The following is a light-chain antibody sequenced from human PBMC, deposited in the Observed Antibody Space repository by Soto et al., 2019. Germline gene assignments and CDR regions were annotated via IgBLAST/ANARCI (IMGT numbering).Light chain of an antibody. J-gene: IGKJ2*01. V-gene: IGKV1-5*01. CDR3: QQYNSYSHT. Sequence: DIQMTQSPSTLSASVGDRVTITCRASQSISSWLAWYQQKPGKAPKLLIYDASSLESGVPSRFSGSGSGTEFPLTISSLQPDDFATYDCQQYNSYSHTFGQGTKLEIK. CDR2: DAS. CDR1: QSISSW.